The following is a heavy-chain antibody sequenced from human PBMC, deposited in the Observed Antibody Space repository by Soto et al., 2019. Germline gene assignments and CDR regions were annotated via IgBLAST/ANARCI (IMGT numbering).Heavy chain of an antibody. D-gene: IGHD2-8*01. V-gene: IGHV4-34*10. Sequence: PSETLSLTCAVSGGSLSGYYWNWIRQAPGRGLEWIGEINNSGGTNYNPSIKSRLIISMDTAKNQFYLNLTSMTAADTAIYYCARYPAFCSNGINCPPGPWGQGTQVTVSS. CDR3: ARYPAFCSNGINCPPGP. CDR2: INNSGGT. CDR1: GGSLSGYY. J-gene: IGHJ5*02.